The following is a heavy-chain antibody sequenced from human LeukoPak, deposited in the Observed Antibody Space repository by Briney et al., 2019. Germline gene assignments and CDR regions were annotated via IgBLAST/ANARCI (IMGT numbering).Heavy chain of an antibody. D-gene: IGHD3-16*01. CDR2: INHSGST. J-gene: IGHJ4*02. V-gene: IGHV4-34*01. CDR3: ARQGLGY. CDR1: GGSFSGYY. Sequence: SETLSLTCAVYGGSFSGYYWSWIRQPAGKGLEWIGEINHSGSTNYNPSLKSRVTISVDTSKNQFSLKLSSVTAADTAVYYCARQGLGYWGQGTLVTVSS.